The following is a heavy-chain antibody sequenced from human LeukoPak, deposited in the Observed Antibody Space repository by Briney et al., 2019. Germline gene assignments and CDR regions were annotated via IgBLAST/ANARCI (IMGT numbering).Heavy chain of an antibody. V-gene: IGHV4-39*01. J-gene: IGHJ4*02. CDR3: ARQTVRPEGKFGESFDY. Sequence: GSLRLSCAASGFTVSSNYMSWVRQPPGKGLEWIGSIYYSGSTYYNPSLKSRVTISVDTSKNQFPLKLSSVTAADTAVYYCARQTVRPEGKFGESFDYWGQGTLVTVSS. CDR2: IYYSGST. CDR1: GFTVSSNY. D-gene: IGHD3-10*01.